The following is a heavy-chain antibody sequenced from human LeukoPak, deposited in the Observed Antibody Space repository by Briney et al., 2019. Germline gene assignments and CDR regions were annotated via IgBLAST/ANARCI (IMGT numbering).Heavy chain of an antibody. D-gene: IGHD5-12*01. CDR1: GFTFSSYG. V-gene: IGHV3-30*02. Sequence: PGGSLRLSRAASGFTFSSYGMHWVRQAPGKGLEWVAFIRYDGSNKYYADSVKGRFTISRDNSKNTLYLQMNSLRAEDTAVYYCAKHRRVATIRAPFDYWGQGTLVTVSS. CDR3: AKHRRVATIRAPFDY. CDR2: IRYDGSNK. J-gene: IGHJ4*02.